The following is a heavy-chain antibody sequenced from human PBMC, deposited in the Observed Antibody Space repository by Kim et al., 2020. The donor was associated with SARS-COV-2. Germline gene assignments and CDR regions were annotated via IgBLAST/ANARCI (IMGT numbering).Heavy chain of an antibody. CDR3: AREMSYDGGNFDY. D-gene: IGHD2-15*01. CDR1: GGSISSSSYY. V-gene: IGHV4-39*02. CDR2: IYYSGST. J-gene: IGHJ4*02. Sequence: SETLSLTCTVFGGSISSSSYYWGWIRQPPGKGLEWIGSIYYSGSTYYNPSLKSRVTISVDTSKNQFSLKLSSVTAADTAVYYCAREMSYDGGNFDYWGQGTLVTVSS.